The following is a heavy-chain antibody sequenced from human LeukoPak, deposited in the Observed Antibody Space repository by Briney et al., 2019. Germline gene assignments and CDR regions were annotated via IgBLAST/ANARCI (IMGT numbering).Heavy chain of an antibody. CDR2: MNPDGSTK. CDR1: GFTFSDYY. Sequence: GGSLRLSCAASGFTFSDYYMSWVRQAPGKGLEWVANMNPDGSTKNYVDSVRGRFTISRDNAKNLLYLQMNSLRGDDTAVYYCARDSGYSAFDYWGQGTLVTASS. CDR3: ARDSGYSAFDY. J-gene: IGHJ4*02. V-gene: IGHV3-7*05. D-gene: IGHD5-12*01.